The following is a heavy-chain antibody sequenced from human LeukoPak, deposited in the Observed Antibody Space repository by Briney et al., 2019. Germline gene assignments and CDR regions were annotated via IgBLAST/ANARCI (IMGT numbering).Heavy chain of an antibody. Sequence: SETLSLTCTVSGGSISSSSYYWGWIRQPPGKGLEWIGSIYYSGSTYYNPSLKSRVTISVDTSKNQFSLKLSSVTAADTAVYHCAGTQNYGDYEGYFQHWGQGTLVTVSS. CDR1: GGSISSSSYY. CDR2: IYYSGST. V-gene: IGHV4-39*01. D-gene: IGHD4-17*01. J-gene: IGHJ1*01. CDR3: AGTQNYGDYEGYFQH.